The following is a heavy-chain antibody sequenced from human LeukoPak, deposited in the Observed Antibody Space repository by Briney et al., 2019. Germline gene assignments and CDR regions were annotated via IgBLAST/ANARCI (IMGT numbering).Heavy chain of an antibody. J-gene: IGHJ6*03. CDR2: IHHIGST. V-gene: IGHV4-39*01. CDR1: GDSSSGRSYF. CDR3: ARRGGGYCTSTSCYSDYYYYYYMDV. D-gene: IGHD2-2*01. Sequence: SETLSLTCTVSGDSSSGRSYFWGWIRQPPGKGLEWVGNIHHIGSTYYNPSLKSRVAMSVGTSTGQFSLRLSSVTAADTTVYYCARRGGGYCTSTSCYSDYYYYYYMDVWGKGTTVTVSS.